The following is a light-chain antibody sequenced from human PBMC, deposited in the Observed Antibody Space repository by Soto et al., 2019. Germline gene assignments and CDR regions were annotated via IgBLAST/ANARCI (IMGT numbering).Light chain of an antibody. Sequence: DIQMTQSPSSLSASVGDRVTITCRASQGISNYLAWYQQKQGEVPKLLIYVASTWQTGVPSRFSGSGSGTDFTLTISSLQPEDVATYYCQKYNSAPLTFGGGTKVEIK. CDR3: QKYNSAPLT. J-gene: IGKJ4*01. CDR1: QGISNY. CDR2: VAS. V-gene: IGKV1-27*01.